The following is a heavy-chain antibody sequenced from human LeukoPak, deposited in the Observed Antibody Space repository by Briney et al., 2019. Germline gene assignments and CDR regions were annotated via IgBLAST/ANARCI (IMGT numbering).Heavy chain of an antibody. CDR3: ARDRTPLRYFDWLPMDDAFDI. V-gene: IGHV1-3*02. CDR2: SNAGNGNT. D-gene: IGHD3-9*01. CDR1: GYTFTSYA. Sequence: ASVKVSCKASGYTFTSYAMHWVRQAPGQRLEWMGWSNAGNGNTKYSQEFQGRVTITRDTSASTAYMELSSLRSEDMAVYYCARDRTPLRYFDWLPMDDAFDIWGQGTMVTVSS. J-gene: IGHJ3*02.